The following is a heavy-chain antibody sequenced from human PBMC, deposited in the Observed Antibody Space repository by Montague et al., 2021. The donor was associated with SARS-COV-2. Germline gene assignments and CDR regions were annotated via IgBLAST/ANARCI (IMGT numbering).Heavy chain of an antibody. CDR1: GFTFDDYV. CDR3: AKGQKKQWLVFNSVSDWFDP. J-gene: IGHJ5*02. CDR2: IGWRSGSI. V-gene: IGHV3-9*01. Sequence: SLRLSCAASGFTFDDYVMHWVRQAPGKGLEWVSGIGWRSGSIGYADSVKGRFTISRDNAKNSLYLQMNSLRAEDTALYHCAKGQKKQWLVFNSVSDWFDPWGQGTLVTVSS. D-gene: IGHD6-19*01.